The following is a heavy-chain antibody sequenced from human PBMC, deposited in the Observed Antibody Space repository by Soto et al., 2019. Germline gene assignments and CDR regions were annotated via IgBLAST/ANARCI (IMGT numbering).Heavy chain of an antibody. V-gene: IGHV4-31*03. Sequence: PSETLSLTCTVSGGSITSGYYYWSWIRQHPGKALEWIGYIYYSGSTYYNPSLKSRVTISMDTSKDQFSLKLTSVTAADTAVYYCARVNALGVYYYYYGMDVWRQGTTVTVSS. CDR2: IYYSGST. CDR3: ARVNALGVYYYYYGMDV. J-gene: IGHJ6*02. CDR1: GGSITSGYYY. D-gene: IGHD1-26*01.